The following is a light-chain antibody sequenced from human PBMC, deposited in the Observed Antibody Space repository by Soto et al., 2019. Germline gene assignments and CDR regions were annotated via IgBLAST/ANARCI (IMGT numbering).Light chain of an antibody. CDR1: QAIRND. V-gene: IGKV1-17*01. Sequence: DIQMTQSPSSLSASLGDRITITCRASQAIRNDLAWYQQKPGKAPKRLIFAASSLQSVVPSRFSGSGSGTEFTLTISSLQPDDFATYYCQQYHTYSTLGQGTKVDIK. J-gene: IGKJ1*01. CDR3: QQYHTYST. CDR2: AAS.